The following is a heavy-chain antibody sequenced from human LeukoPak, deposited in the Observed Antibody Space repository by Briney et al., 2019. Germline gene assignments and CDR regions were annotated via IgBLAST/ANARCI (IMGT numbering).Heavy chain of an antibody. CDR3: ARASSYTGHLGW. CDR1: GGSISSYY. D-gene: IGHD6-19*01. J-gene: IGHJ4*02. CDR2: IYSSGST. V-gene: IGHV4-59*08. Sequence: SETLSLTCTVSGGSISSYYWSWIRQPPGKGLEWTGYIYSSGSTNYNPSLKSRVTISVDTSKNQFSLNLISVTAADTAVYYCARASSYTGHLGWWGQGTLVTVSS.